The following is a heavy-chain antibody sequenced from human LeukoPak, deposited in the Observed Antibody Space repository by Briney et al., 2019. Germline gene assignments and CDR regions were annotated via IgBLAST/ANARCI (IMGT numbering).Heavy chain of an antibody. D-gene: IGHD3-22*01. CDR1: GFSFSTYW. CDR3: ASSHDSSGND. J-gene: IGHJ4*02. Sequence: GGSLRLSCAAAGFSFSTYWMAWVRQAPGKGREWVRNIHKDGSVMFYAACVKGRFTIYRETDKNSLYLDMNSLRDEDTAIYYCASSHDSSGNDWGQGTLVTVPS. CDR2: IHKDGSVM. V-gene: IGHV3-7*03.